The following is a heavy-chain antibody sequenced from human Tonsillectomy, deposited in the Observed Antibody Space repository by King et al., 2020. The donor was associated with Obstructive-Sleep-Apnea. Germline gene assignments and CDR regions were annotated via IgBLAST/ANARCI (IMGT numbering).Heavy chain of an antibody. CDR3: ARIVRSCSSYTCHQTYNWFDP. Sequence: VQLVESGGGLVKPGGSLRLSCVASGFTFSDYYMTWIRQAPGKGLEWISYISNSSIYTNYADSVKGRFTISRDNAKNSLYLQMSSLRSEDTAVYYCARIVRSCSSYTCHQTYNWFDPWGQGTLVTVSS. CDR1: GFTFSDYY. D-gene: IGHD2-2*01. J-gene: IGHJ5*02. CDR2: ISNSSIYT. V-gene: IGHV3-11*06.